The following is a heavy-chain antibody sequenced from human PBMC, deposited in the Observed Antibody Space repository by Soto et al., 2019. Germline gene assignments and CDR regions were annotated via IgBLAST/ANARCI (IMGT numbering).Heavy chain of an antibody. CDR3: ARTRNDYGEAWFDP. CDR2: IYYSGST. J-gene: IGHJ5*02. V-gene: IGHV4-31*03. CDR1: GGSISSGVYY. D-gene: IGHD4-17*01. Sequence: PSETLSLTCTVSGGSISSGVYYGIWIRQHPGKVLEWIGYIYYSGSTYYNPSLKSRVTISVDTSKNQFSLKLSSVTAADTAVYYCARTRNDYGEAWFDPWGQGTLVTVSS.